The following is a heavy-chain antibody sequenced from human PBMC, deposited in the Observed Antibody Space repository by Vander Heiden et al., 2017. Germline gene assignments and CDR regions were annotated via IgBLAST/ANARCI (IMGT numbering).Heavy chain of an antibody. Sequence: QITLKASGPTLIKPTQTLTLTCTFSGFSLPTSGVGVAWIRQPPEQALEWLAVAYWNGDRRYNPSLKTRLTVTKYTSQSQVVLTLTNVDPADTATYFCGHRVESYDYHGLDVWGQGTTVTVSS. V-gene: IGHV2-5*01. J-gene: IGHJ6*02. CDR2: AYWNGDR. CDR1: GFSLPTSGVG. CDR3: GHRVESYDYHGLDV.